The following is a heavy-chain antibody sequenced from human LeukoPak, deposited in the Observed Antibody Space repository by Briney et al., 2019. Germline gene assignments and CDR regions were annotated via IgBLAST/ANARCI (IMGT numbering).Heavy chain of an antibody. CDR2: IIPILGIA. CDR3: ARAAYYYDSSGYYFDY. J-gene: IGHJ4*02. Sequence: SVKVSCKASGGTFSSYTISWVRQAPGQGLEWMGRIIPILGIANYAQKFQGRVTITADKSTSTAYMELSSLRSEDTAVYYCARAAYYYDSSGYYFDYWGQGALVTVSS. CDR1: GGTFSSYT. V-gene: IGHV1-69*02. D-gene: IGHD3-22*01.